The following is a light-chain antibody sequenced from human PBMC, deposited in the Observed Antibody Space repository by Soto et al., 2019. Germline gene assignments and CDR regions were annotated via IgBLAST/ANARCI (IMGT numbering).Light chain of an antibody. V-gene: IGKV3-11*01. J-gene: IGKJ4*01. CDR2: DAS. CDR3: HQRSNWPPLT. CDR1: QSVGGS. Sequence: EIVLTQSQATLSLSPGERATLSCRASQSVGGSLDWYQQKPGQAPRLLIYDASNRASGIPARFSGSGSGTDFTLTISSLEPEDLAVYYCHQRSNWPPLTFGGGTKVEIK.